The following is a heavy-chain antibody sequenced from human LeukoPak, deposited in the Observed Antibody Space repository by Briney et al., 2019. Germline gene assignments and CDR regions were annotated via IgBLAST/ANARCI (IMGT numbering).Heavy chain of an antibody. J-gene: IGHJ4*02. Sequence: GGSLRLSCAASGFTFSSYDMHWVRQATGKGLECVSAIGTAGDTYYPGSVKGRFTISRENAKNSLYLQMNSLRAGDTAVYYCARLNDSSGLDYWGQGTLVTVSS. D-gene: IGHD3-22*01. CDR1: GFTFSSYD. CDR2: IGTAGDT. CDR3: ARLNDSSGLDY. V-gene: IGHV3-13*01.